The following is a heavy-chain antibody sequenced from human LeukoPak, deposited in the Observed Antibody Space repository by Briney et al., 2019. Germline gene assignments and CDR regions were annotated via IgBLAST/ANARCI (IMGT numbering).Heavy chain of an antibody. CDR3: ARDAYCGSTSCYGWGWFDP. Sequence: SETLSLTCTVSGGSISSSSYYWGWIRQPRGKGLERIGSIYYNGSTYYNPSLKSRVTISVDTSKNQFSLKLSSVAAADTAVYYCARDAYCGSTSCYGWGWFDPWGQGTLVTVSS. V-gene: IGHV4-39*07. CDR1: GGSISSSSYY. D-gene: IGHD2-2*01. J-gene: IGHJ5*02. CDR2: IYYNGST.